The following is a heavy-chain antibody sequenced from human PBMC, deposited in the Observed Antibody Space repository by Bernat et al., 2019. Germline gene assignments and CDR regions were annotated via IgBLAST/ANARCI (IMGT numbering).Heavy chain of an antibody. J-gene: IGHJ5*02. CDR2: ISYDGSNK. Sequence: QVQLVESGGGVVQPGRSLRLSCAASGFTFSSYAMHWVRQAPGKGLEWVAVISYDGSNKYYADSVKGRFTISRDNSKNTLYLQMNSLRAEDTAVYYFARDRDDFWSGYFGGGWFDPWGQGTLVTVSS. V-gene: IGHV3-30*01. CDR1: GFTFSSYA. D-gene: IGHD3-3*01. CDR3: ARDRDDFWSGYFGGGWFDP.